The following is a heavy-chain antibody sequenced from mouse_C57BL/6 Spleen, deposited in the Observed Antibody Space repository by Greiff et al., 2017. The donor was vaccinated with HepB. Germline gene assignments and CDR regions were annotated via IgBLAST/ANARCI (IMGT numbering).Heavy chain of an antibody. CDR1: GYAFSSYW. Sequence: QVHVKQSGAELVKPGASVKISCKASGYAFSSYWMNWVKQRPGKGLEWIGQIYPGDGDTNYNGKFKGKATLTADKSSSTAYMQLSSLTSEDSAVYVCARGELGRAMDYWGQGTSVTVSS. D-gene: IGHD4-1*01. CDR2: IYPGDGDT. J-gene: IGHJ4*01. CDR3: ARGELGRAMDY. V-gene: IGHV1-80*01.